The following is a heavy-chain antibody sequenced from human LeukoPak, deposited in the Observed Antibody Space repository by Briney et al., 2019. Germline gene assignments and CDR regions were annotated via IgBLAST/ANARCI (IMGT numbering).Heavy chain of an antibody. V-gene: IGHV3-7*01. D-gene: IGHD4-11*01. J-gene: IGHJ1*01. CDR1: GFTFSSYG. CDR3: ASISSHDYSNYFQH. CDR2: IKQDGSEK. Sequence: PGGSLRLSCAASGFTFSSYGMHWVRQAPGKGLEWVANIKQDGSEKYYVDSVKGRFTISRDNAKNSLYLQMNSLRAEDTAVYYCASISSHDYSNYFQHWGQGTLVTVSS.